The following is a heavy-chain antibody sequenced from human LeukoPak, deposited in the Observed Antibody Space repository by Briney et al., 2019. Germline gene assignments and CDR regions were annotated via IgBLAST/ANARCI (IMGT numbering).Heavy chain of an antibody. V-gene: IGHV1-8*01. CDR3: ARGLGGTDLVVPAAYGPDYYYYYYMDV. J-gene: IGHJ6*03. CDR1: GYTFTCYD. Sequence: ASVKGSCKASGYTFTCYDINWVRQATGQGLEWMGWMKPNSGNTGYAQKFQGRVTMTRNTSISTAYMELSSLRSEDTAVYYCARGLGGTDLVVPAAYGPDYYYYYYMDVWGKGTTVTVSS. D-gene: IGHD2-2*01. CDR2: MKPNSGNT.